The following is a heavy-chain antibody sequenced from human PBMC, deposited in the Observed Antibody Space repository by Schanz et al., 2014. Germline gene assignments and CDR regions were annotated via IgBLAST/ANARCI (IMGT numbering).Heavy chain of an antibody. CDR2: IKSDGSST. CDR1: GFTFSSYW. J-gene: IGHJ5*02. Sequence: EVQLVQSGGGLVQPGGSLRLSCAASGFTFSSYWMHWVRQVPGKGLVWVSRIKSDGSSTGYADSVKGRFTISRDNAKNTLYLQMNSLRAEDTAVYYCARPALWFGDNCFDPWGQGTLVTVSS. D-gene: IGHD3-10*01. CDR3: ARPALWFGDNCFDP. V-gene: IGHV3-74*01.